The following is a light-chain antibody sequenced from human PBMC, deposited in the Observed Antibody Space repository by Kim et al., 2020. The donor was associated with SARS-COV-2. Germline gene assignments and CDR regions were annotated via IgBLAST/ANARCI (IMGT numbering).Light chain of an antibody. V-gene: IGLV2-18*02. Sequence: GVPDRYSGSKSGNTASLTISGLQAEDEADYYCSSDTRNTNNVLFGGGTQLTVL. J-gene: IGLJ2*01. CDR3: SSDTRNTNNVL.